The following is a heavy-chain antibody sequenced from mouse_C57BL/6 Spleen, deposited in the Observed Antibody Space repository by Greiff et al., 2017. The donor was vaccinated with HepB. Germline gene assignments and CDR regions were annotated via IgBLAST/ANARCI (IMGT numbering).Heavy chain of an antibody. CDR2: ISDGGSYT. V-gene: IGHV5-4*03. D-gene: IGHD4-1*01. CDR1: GFTFSSYA. J-gene: IGHJ3*01. Sequence: EVKLMESGGGLVKPGGSLKLSCAASGFTFSSYAMSWVRQTPEKRLEWVATISDGGSYTYYPDNVKGRFTISRDNAKNNLYLQMSHLKSEDTAMYYCARGATGTRFAYWGQGTLVTVSA. CDR3: ARGATGTRFAY.